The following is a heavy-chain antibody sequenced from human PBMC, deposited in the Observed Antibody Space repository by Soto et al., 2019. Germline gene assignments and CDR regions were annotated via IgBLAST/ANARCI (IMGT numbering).Heavy chain of an antibody. Sequence: QVQLVQSGAEVKKPGSSVKVSCTASGGTFSSYAISWVRQAPGQGLEWMGGIIPIFGTANYAQKFQGRVTITADESTSTAYMELSSLRSEDTAVYYCAREQLGDCSGGSCYSSLDYWGQGTLVTVSS. CDR3: AREQLGDCSGGSCYSSLDY. J-gene: IGHJ4*02. D-gene: IGHD2-15*01. CDR2: IIPIFGTA. CDR1: GGTFSSYA. V-gene: IGHV1-69*01.